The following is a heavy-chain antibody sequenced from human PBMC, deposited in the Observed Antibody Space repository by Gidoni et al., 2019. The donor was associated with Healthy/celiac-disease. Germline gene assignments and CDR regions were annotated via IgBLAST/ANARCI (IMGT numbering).Heavy chain of an antibody. J-gene: IGHJ6*03. CDR1: GGSFSGYY. Sequence: QVQLQQWGAGLLKPSETLSLPCAVYGGSFSGYYWSWIRQPPGKGLEWIGEINHSGSTNYNPSLKSRVTISVDTSKNQFSLKLGSVTAADTAVYYCARVRYYYYYMDVWGKGTTVTVAS. V-gene: IGHV4-34*01. CDR3: ARVRYYYYYMDV. CDR2: INHSGST.